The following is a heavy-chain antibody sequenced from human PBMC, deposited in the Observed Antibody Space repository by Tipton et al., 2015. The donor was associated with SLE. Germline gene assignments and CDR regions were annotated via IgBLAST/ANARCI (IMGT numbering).Heavy chain of an antibody. CDR1: GFTFGDYT. J-gene: IGHJ4*02. D-gene: IGHD2-2*01. CDR2: IKSIAYGGTT. V-gene: IGHV3-49*03. CDR3: TRGYCSSTSCYYFDY. Sequence: RSLRLSCTASGFTFGDYTMSWFRQAPGKGLEWVGFIKSIAYGGTTEYAASVKGRFTISRDDSKSIAYLQMNSLKTEDTAVHYCTRGYCSSTSCYYFDYWGQGTLVTVSS.